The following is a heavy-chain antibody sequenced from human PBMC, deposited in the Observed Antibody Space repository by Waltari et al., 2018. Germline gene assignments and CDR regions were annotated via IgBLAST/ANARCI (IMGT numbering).Heavy chain of an antibody. J-gene: IGHJ4*02. CDR1: GFNFGHYA. V-gene: IGHV3-49*04. D-gene: IGHD3-9*01. CDR3: TRDSNTYFDILTVLDY. Sequence: EVKLVESGGNLVQPGRSLRLSCTTSGFNFGHYAMTWVRQAPGKGREWVGFIRSKTYGETTEFAASVKGRVTISRDDSKSIAYLQMNSLKTEDAAVYYCTRDSNTYFDILTVLDYWGQGTLVTVSS. CDR2: IRSKTYGETT.